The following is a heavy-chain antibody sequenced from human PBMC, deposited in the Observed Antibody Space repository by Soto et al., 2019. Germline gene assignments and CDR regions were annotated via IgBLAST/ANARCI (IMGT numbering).Heavy chain of an antibody. D-gene: IGHD5-18*01. V-gene: IGHV3-33*01. Sequence: QVQLVESGGGVVQPGRSLRLSCAASGFTFSSYGMHWVRQAPGKGLEWVAVIWYDGSNKYYADSVKGRFTISRDNSKNTLYLQMNSLRAEDTAVYYCAREGGDVDTAMVRGYYYGMDGWGQGTKVTVSS. CDR2: IWYDGSNK. CDR3: AREGGDVDTAMVRGYYYGMDG. J-gene: IGHJ6*02. CDR1: GFTFSSYG.